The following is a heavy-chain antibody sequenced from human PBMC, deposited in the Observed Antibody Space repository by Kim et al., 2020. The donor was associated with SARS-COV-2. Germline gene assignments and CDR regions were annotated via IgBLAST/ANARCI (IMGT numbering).Heavy chain of an antibody. Sequence: GGSLRLSCAASGFTFSSYGMHWVRQAPGKGLEWVAVIWYDGSNKYYADSVKGRFTISRDNSKNTLYLQMNSLRAEDTAVYYCARGAYQQLDDYWGQGTLVTVSS. CDR1: GFTFSSYG. V-gene: IGHV3-33*01. J-gene: IGHJ4*02. D-gene: IGHD2-2*01. CDR2: IWYDGSNK. CDR3: ARGAYQQLDDY.